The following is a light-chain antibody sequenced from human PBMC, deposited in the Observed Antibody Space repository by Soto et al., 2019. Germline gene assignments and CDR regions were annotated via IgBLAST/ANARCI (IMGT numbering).Light chain of an antibody. CDR3: QQRDSTPYT. CDR2: DAS. V-gene: IGKV1-39*01. Sequence: DIQMTQSPSSLSASVGDRVTITCRASQTISTYLNWYQQKPGKAPRLLIYDASSLLSGVPSRFSGSGSGTDFTLTIASLQPEDFSTYYCQQRDSTPYTLGQGTKVEI. J-gene: IGKJ2*01. CDR1: QTISTY.